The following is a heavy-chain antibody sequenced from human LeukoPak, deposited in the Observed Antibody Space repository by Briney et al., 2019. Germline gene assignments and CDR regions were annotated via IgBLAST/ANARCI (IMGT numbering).Heavy chain of an antibody. D-gene: IGHD2-15*01. Sequence: ASVKVSCKASGYIFAHYHTHWVRQAPGQGLEWMGSLNPNTGDTLLPQKFQGRVTMTRDTSITVGYMELSSLTFDDTGVCYCARDPDSGPDLWGQGTLVTVAS. CDR3: ARDPDSGPDL. CDR1: GYIFAHYH. V-gene: IGHV1-2*02. CDR2: LNPNTGDT. J-gene: IGHJ4*02.